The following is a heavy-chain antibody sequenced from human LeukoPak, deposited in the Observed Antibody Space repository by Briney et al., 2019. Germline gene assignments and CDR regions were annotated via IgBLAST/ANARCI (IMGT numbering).Heavy chain of an antibody. CDR2: IYYSGST. CDR1: GGSISSGGYY. J-gene: IGHJ4*02. Sequence: SQTLSLTCTVSGGSISSGGYYWSWIRQHPGKGLEWIGYIYYSGSTYYNPSLKSRVTISVDTSKNQFSLKLSSVTAADTAVYYWARDDISGGSSNYWGQGTLVTVSS. D-gene: IGHD2-15*01. V-gene: IGHV4-31*03. CDR3: ARDDISGGSSNY.